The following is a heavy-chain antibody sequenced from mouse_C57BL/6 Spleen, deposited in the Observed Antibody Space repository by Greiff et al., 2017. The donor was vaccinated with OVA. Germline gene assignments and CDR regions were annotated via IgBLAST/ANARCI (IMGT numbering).Heavy chain of an antibody. Sequence: QVQLQQSGPELVKPGASVKISCKASGYAFSSSWMNWVKQRPGKGLEWIGRIYPGDGDTNYNGKFKGKATLTADKSSSTAYMQLSSLTSEDSAVYFCASRGYDGYYGYWGKGTTLTVSS. CDR3: ASRGYDGYYGY. V-gene: IGHV1-82*01. D-gene: IGHD2-3*01. CDR2: IYPGDGDT. J-gene: IGHJ2*01. CDR1: GYAFSSSW.